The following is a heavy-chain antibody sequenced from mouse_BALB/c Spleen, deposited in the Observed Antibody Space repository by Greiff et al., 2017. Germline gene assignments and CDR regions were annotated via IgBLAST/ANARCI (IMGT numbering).Heavy chain of an antibody. CDR2: ISNGGGST. Sequence: EVHLVESGGGLVQPGGSLKLSCAASGFTFSSYTMSWVRQTPEKRLEWVAYISNGGGSTYYPDTVKGRFTISRDNAKNTLYLQMSSLKSEDTAMYYCAREGDYGLDYWGQGTTLTVSS. V-gene: IGHV5-12-2*01. J-gene: IGHJ2*01. CDR1: GFTFSSYT. CDR3: AREGDYGLDY. D-gene: IGHD1-1*02.